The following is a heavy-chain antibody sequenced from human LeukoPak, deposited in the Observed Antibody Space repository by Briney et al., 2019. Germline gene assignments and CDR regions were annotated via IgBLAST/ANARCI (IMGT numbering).Heavy chain of an antibody. CDR3: ARGEYQLSTFDY. J-gene: IGHJ4*02. Sequence: SETLSLTCTVSGGSISSGGYYWSWIRQHPGQGLEWIGYIYYSGSTYYNPSLKSRVTISVDTSKNQFSLKLSSVTAADTAVYYCARGEYQLSTFDYWGQGTLVTVSS. CDR1: GGSISSGGYY. CDR2: IYYSGST. V-gene: IGHV4-31*03. D-gene: IGHD2-2*01.